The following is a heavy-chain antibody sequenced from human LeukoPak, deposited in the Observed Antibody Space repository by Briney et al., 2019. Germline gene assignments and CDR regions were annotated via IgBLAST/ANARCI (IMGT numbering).Heavy chain of an antibody. CDR1: GLTFSSYA. V-gene: IGHV3-23*01. Sequence: GGSLRLSCAASGLTFSSYAMSWVRQAPGKGREWGSAISGSGGSTYYADSVKGRFTISRDNSKNTLYLQMNSLRAEDTAVYYCAKIRIGPYYYYGMDVWGQGTTVTVSS. J-gene: IGHJ6*02. CDR3: AKIRIGPYYYYGMDV. CDR2: ISGSGGST. D-gene: IGHD2-15*01.